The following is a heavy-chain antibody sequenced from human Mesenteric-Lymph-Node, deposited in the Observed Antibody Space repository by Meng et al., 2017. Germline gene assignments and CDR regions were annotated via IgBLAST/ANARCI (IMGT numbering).Heavy chain of an antibody. CDR2: IYHSGST. CDR1: GGSISSSNW. V-gene: IGHV4-4*02. J-gene: IGHJ6*02. CDR3: ARGQKHYFAMDV. Sequence: SETLSLTCAVSGGSISSSNWWSWVRQPPGKGLEWIGEIYHSGSTNYNPSLKSRVTISVDKSKNQFSLQLRSVTPEDTAIYYCARGQKHYFAMDVWGQGTTVTVSS.